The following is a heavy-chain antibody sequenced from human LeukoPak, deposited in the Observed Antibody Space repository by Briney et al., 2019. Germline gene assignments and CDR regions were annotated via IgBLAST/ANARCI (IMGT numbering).Heavy chain of an antibody. CDR2: INRDGSST. Sequence: GGSLRLSCAASGFTFSSYWMHWVRQAPGKGLVWVSRINRDGSSTNYADSVKGRFTVSRDNAKNTLYLQMNSLRAEDTAVYYCPRAWSGYRNPLDYWGQRTLVSV. CDR1: GFTFSSYW. V-gene: IGHV3-74*01. D-gene: IGHD3-3*01. CDR3: PRAWSGYRNPLDY. J-gene: IGHJ4*02.